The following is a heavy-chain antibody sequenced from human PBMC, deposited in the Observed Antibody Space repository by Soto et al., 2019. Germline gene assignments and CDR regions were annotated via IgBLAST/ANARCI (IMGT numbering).Heavy chain of an antibody. CDR2: IWFDGSNK. D-gene: IGHD2-15*01. V-gene: IGHV3-33*01. J-gene: IGHJ4*02. CDR1: GFTLSNYA. CDR3: ARGQLPAATTYFDF. Sequence: GGSLRLSCAASGFTLSNYAIHWVRQAPGKGLGRVAIIWFDGSNKYYADYVKGRFSISSDNSKNTLFLQMDSLRAEDTAVYYCARGQLPAATTYFDFWGQGNLVTVSS.